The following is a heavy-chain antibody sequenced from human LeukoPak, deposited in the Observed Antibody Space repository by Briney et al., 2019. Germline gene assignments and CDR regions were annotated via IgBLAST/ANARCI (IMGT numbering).Heavy chain of an antibody. V-gene: IGHV1-18*04. CDR2: ISAYNGNT. D-gene: IGHD3-10*01. CDR1: GYTFTSYG. J-gene: IGHJ4*02. CDR3: ARALSVRGVIGGVDY. Sequence: ASVKVSCKASGYTFTSYGISWVRQAPGQGLEWMGWISAYNGNTNYAQKLQGRVTMTTDTSTSTAYMELRSLRSDDTAVYYCARALSVRGVIGGVDYWGQGTLVTVSS.